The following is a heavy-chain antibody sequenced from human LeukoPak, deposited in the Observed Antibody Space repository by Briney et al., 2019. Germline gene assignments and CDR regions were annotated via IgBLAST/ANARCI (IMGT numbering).Heavy chain of an antibody. CDR3: AKLTTGTTSSFDY. V-gene: IGHV3-30*02. CDR2: IGYDGGNN. Sequence: SGGSLRLSCAASGFTFSGYGMHWVRQAAGKGLEWVAFIGYDGGNNYYADSVKGRFTISRDNSKNTPYLQMNSLRPEDTALYYCAKLTTGTTSSFDYWGQGTLVTVSS. CDR1: GFTFSGYG. D-gene: IGHD1-1*01. J-gene: IGHJ4*02.